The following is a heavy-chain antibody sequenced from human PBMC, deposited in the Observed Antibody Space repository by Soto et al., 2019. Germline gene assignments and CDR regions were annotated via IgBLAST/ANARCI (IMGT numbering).Heavy chain of an antibody. V-gene: IGHV1-24*01. CDR3: ATGESGYDSGDAFDI. CDR1: GYTFTGYY. Sequence: ASVKVSCKASGYTFTGYYMHWVRQAPGKGLEWMGGFDPEDGETIYAQKFQGRVTMTEDTSTDTAYMELSSLRSEDTAVYYCATGESGYDSGDAFDIWGQGTMVTVSS. J-gene: IGHJ3*02. CDR2: FDPEDGET. D-gene: IGHD5-12*01.